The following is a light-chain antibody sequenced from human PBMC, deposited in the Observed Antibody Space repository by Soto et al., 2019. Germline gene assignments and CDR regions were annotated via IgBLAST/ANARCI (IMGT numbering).Light chain of an antibody. Sequence: QSVLTQPPSASGTPGQRVTISCSGSSSNIGSNTANWYQQPPGTAPKLLIYNNSQRPSGVPDRFSGSKSGTSASLAISGLQSEDEADYYWAAWDDSLHGYVFGPGTKVTVL. CDR1: SSNIGSNT. J-gene: IGLJ1*01. CDR2: NNS. CDR3: AAWDDSLHGYV. V-gene: IGLV1-44*01.